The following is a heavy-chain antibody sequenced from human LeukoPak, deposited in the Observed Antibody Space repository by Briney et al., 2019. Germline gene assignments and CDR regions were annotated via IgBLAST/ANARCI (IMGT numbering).Heavy chain of an antibody. CDR2: ISYGGGDS. CDR3: AKDGATMGYYFDY. Sequence: GGSLRLSWAASGXTFSSHAMHWVRQAPGKGLEWVAVISYGGGDSVYAESVKGRFTISRDNSKNTLYLQMNSLRTEDTAVYYCAKDGATMGYYFDYWGQGTLVTVSS. J-gene: IGHJ4*02. V-gene: IGHV3-30*18. CDR1: GXTFSSHA. D-gene: IGHD5-12*01.